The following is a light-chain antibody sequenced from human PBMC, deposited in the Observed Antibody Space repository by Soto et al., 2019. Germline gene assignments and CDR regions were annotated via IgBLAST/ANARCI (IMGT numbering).Light chain of an antibody. J-gene: IGLJ2*01. CDR2: RNN. V-gene: IGLV1-47*01. CDR3: ATWDGNLSGV. CDR1: SSNIGTNY. Sequence: SVLTQPPSASGTPGERVTISCSGSSSNIGTNYVYWYQHLPGTAPKLLIYRNNQRPSGVPDRFSGSKSGTSASLTISGLRSEDEADYYCATWDGNLSGVFGGGTKLTVL.